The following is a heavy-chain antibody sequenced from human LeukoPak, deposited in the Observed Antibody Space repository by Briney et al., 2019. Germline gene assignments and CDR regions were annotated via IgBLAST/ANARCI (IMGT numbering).Heavy chain of an antibody. Sequence: ASVKVSFKASGYTFTSYAMHWVRQAPGQGLEWMGWINPNSGGTNYAQKFQGRVTMTRDTSISTAYMELSRLRSDDTAVYYCARPLLPGGVDAFDIWGQGTMVTVSS. CDR1: GYTFTSYA. CDR2: INPNSGGT. J-gene: IGHJ3*02. CDR3: ARPLLPGGVDAFDI. V-gene: IGHV1-2*02. D-gene: IGHD1-26*01.